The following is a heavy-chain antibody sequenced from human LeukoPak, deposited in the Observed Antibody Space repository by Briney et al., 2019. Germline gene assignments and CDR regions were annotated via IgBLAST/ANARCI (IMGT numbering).Heavy chain of an antibody. J-gene: IGHJ4*02. CDR1: GFTFSSYG. Sequence: GGSLRLSCAASGFTFSSYGMHWVRQAPGKGLEWVAFIWYDGSNKYYADSVKGRFTISRDNSKNTLYLQMNSLRGEDTAVYYCARDGKRMFDYWGQGTLVTVSS. CDR3: ARDGKRMFDY. CDR2: IWYDGSNK. V-gene: IGHV3-33*01.